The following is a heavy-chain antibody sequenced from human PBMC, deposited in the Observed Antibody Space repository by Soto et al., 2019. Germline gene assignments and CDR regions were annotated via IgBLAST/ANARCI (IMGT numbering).Heavy chain of an antibody. CDR3: ARGSGYHNY. CDR1: GYTFTTNW. V-gene: IGHV5-51*01. CDR2: IXPXXXDX. D-gene: IGHD5-12*01. J-gene: IGHJ4*02. Sequence: GESLKISCKGSGYTFTTNWIAWVRQMPGKXLXRXXXIXPXXXDXXXXPSFQGQVTISADKSISTAYLQWNSLEASDTAMYYCARGSGYHNYWGQGTLVTVSS.